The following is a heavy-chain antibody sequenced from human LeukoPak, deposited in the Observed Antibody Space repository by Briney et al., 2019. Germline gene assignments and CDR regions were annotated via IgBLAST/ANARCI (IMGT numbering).Heavy chain of an antibody. Sequence: SVKVSCKASGGTFSSYAISWVRQAPGQGLEWMGGIIPIFGTANYAQKFQGRVTITADKSTSTAYMELSSLRSEDTAVYYCATTATGYGAYGLDYYYYMDVWGKGTTVTVSS. V-gene: IGHV1-69*06. CDR2: IIPIFGTA. J-gene: IGHJ6*03. CDR1: GGTFSSYA. CDR3: ATTATGYGAYGLDYYYYMDV. D-gene: IGHD4-17*01.